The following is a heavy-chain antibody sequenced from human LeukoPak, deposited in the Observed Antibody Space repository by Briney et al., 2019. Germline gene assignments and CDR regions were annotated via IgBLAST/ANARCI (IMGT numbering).Heavy chain of an antibody. V-gene: IGHV3-23*01. Sequence: GGSLRLSCAASGFTFSSYAMSWVRQAPGMGLEWVSAISGSGGSTYYADSVKGRFTISRDNSKNTLYLQMNSLRAEDTAVYYCAKGYSSSWYRNAFDIWGQGTMVTVSS. J-gene: IGHJ3*02. D-gene: IGHD6-13*01. CDR3: AKGYSSSWYRNAFDI. CDR1: GFTFSSYA. CDR2: ISGSGGST.